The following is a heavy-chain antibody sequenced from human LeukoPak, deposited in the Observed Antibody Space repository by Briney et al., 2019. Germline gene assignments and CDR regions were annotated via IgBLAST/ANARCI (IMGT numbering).Heavy chain of an antibody. D-gene: IGHD3-3*01. Sequence: SETLSLTCTVSGGSISSYYWSWIRQPPGKGLEWIGYIYYSGSTNYNPSLKSRVTISVNTSKNQFPLKLSSVTAADTAVYYCARGGRAIFGVVTGFDYWGQGTLVTVSS. CDR3: ARGGRAIFGVVTGFDY. CDR1: GGSISSYY. V-gene: IGHV4-59*01. CDR2: IYYSGST. J-gene: IGHJ4*02.